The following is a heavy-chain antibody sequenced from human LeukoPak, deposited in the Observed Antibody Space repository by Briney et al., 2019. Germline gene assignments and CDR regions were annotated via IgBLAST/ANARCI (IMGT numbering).Heavy chain of an antibody. Sequence: GGSLRLSCAAAGFTFSNYAMSWVRQAPGKGLEWVSAISGSGGSTYYADSVKGRFTISRDNSKNTLYLQMNSLRAEDTAVYYCAKRMTAVATYYYYYGMDVWGQGTTVTVSS. CDR1: GFTFSNYA. J-gene: IGHJ6*02. CDR2: ISGSGGST. CDR3: AKRMTAVATYYYYYGMDV. D-gene: IGHD5-12*01. V-gene: IGHV3-23*01.